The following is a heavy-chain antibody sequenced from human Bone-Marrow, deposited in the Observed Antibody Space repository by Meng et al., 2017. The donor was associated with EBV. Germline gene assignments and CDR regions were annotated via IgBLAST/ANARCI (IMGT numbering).Heavy chain of an antibody. D-gene: IGHD2-8*02. Sequence: EVQLVESGGALVQPGGSLRLSCEASGFTLSSYWMHWVRQAPGKGLVWVSRINEDGSFTTYADSVKGRFTISRDNAKNTLYLQMNSLRAEDTAVDYCSRDLVGSADSWGQGTLVTIS. V-gene: IGHV3-74*01. CDR3: SRDLVGSADS. J-gene: IGHJ4*02. CDR1: GFTLSSYW. CDR2: INEDGSFT.